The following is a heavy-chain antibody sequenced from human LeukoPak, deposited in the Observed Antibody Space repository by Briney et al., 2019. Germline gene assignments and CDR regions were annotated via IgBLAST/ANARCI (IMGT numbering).Heavy chain of an antibody. CDR2: IKFDGSNI. CDR1: GFTFGSYA. V-gene: IGHV3-30*04. J-gene: IGHJ4*02. D-gene: IGHD4-17*01. Sequence: GGSLSLSCAASGFTFGSYAMHWVRQAPVKGLEWVAVIKFDGSNIHYADSVRGRFTISRDNSKNTLYLQMNSLRAEDTAVYYCAKVSYDYGDYERDGRDYWGQGTLVTVSS. CDR3: AKVSYDYGDYERDGRDY.